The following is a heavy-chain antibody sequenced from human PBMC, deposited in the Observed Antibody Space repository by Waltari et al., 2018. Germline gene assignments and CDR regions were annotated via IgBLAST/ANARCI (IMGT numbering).Heavy chain of an antibody. J-gene: IGHJ6*02. D-gene: IGHD3-22*01. CDR1: EFTFRSYA. Sequence: QVQLVESGGGVVQPGRSLRLSCAASEFTFRSYACHWVRQAPGKGLEWVAVISYNERNIYYVDSVKGRFIISRDNSRKMLYLQMNSLRTEDTAVYYCARDYCDRTNCHGMDVWGQGTTVTVSS. CDR2: ISYNERNI. V-gene: IGHV3-30*04. CDR3: ARDYCDRTNCHGMDV.